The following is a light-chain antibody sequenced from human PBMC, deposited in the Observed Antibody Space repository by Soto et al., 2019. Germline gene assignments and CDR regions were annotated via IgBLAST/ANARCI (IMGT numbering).Light chain of an antibody. CDR3: SSFTPSATLYV. J-gene: IGLJ1*01. CDR1: SSDIGGYNY. V-gene: IGLV2-14*01. CDR2: EVS. Sequence: QSVLTQPASVSGSPGQSITISCTGTSSDIGGYNYVSWYQQHPGKVPKLIIFEVSTRPSGGSNRFSGSKSGNTASLTISGLQADAEADYYCSSFTPSATLYVFGPGTKVTVL.